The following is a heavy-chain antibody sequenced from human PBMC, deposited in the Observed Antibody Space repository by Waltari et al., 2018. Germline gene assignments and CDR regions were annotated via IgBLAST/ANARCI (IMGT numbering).Heavy chain of an antibody. V-gene: IGHV4-39*07. J-gene: IGHJ6*02. CDR3: ANPPVGYSGYDFGTYYYYGMDV. CDR2: ISYSGST. Sequence: QLQLQESGPGLVKPSETLSLTCTVSGGSISSSSYYWGWIRPPPGKGLEWIGSISYSGSTYYNPSRKSRVTISVDTSKNQFSLKLSSVTAADTAVYYCANPPVGYSGYDFGTYYYYGMDVWGQGTTVTVSS. CDR1: GGSISSSSYY. D-gene: IGHD5-12*01.